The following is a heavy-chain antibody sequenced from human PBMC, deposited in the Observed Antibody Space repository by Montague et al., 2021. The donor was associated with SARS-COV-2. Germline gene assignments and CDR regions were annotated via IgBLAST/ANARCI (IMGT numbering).Heavy chain of an antibody. CDR2: IAVNGYN. J-gene: IGHJ4*02. Sequence: SETLSLTCAVYAASISRSFLRWTRHPTRNGLGSMGLIAVNGYNISSPSLRSRVTMSDDTSKNQFSLKLTSVSAADTALYYCARQNRRDVYSLYHFEYWGQGTLVTVSS. D-gene: IGHD5-24*01. CDR3: ARQNRRDVYSLYHFEY. CDR1: AASISRSF. V-gene: IGHV4-59*08.